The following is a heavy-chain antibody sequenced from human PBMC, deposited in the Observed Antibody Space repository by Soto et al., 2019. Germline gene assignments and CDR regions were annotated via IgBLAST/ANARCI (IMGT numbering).Heavy chain of an antibody. V-gene: IGHV4-39*01. D-gene: IGHD1-1*01. Sequence: PSETLSLTCTVSGGSISSSSYYWAWIRQPPGKGLEWIGSIYYSGGTYYNPSLKSRVTISVDTSKNQFSLKLSSVTAADTAVYYCARRNPEYDHLDYWGQGTLVTVSS. CDR2: IYYSGGT. CDR1: GGSISSSSYY. J-gene: IGHJ4*02. CDR3: ARRNPEYDHLDY.